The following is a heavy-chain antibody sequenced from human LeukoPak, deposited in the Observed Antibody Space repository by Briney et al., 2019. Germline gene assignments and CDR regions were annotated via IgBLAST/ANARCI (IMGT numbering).Heavy chain of an antibody. V-gene: IGHV3-66*01. CDR3: ARVGRGDTYGYVDY. J-gene: IGHJ4*02. CDR2: LYSGGNT. Sequence: PGGSLRLSCAASGFTVSSNYMSWVRQAPGKGLAWVSVLYSGGNTYYADSVKGRFTISRDNSKNMLFLQMNSLGAEDTAVYYCARVGRGDTYGYVDYWGQGTLVTVSS. D-gene: IGHD5-18*01. CDR1: GFTVSSNY.